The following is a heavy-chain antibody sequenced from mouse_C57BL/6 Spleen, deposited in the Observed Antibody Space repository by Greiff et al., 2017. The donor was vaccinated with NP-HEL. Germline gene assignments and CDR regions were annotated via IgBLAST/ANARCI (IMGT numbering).Heavy chain of an antibody. D-gene: IGHD1-1*01. Sequence: QVQLQQPGAELVMPGASVKLSCKASGYTFTSYWMHWVKQRPGQGFEWIGEIDPSDSYTNYNQKFKGKSTLTVDKSSSTAYMQLSSLTSEDSAVYYCARLGGSSSLWYFDVWGTGTTVTVSS. CDR3: ARLGGSSSLWYFDV. CDR1: GYTFTSYW. CDR2: IDPSDSYT. J-gene: IGHJ1*03. V-gene: IGHV1-69*01.